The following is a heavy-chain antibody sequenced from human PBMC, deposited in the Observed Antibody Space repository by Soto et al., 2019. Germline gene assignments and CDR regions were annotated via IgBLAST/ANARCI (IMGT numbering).Heavy chain of an antibody. D-gene: IGHD1-26*01. Sequence: QVLLVESGGGVVQPGRSLRLSCAASGFTFSSYAMHWVRQAPGKGLEWVAVISYDGSNKYYADSVKGRFTISRDNSKNTLYLQMNSLRAEDTAVYYCARDPTTTTTYYYYYGMDVWGQGTTVTVSS. CDR2: ISYDGSNK. CDR1: GFTFSSYA. V-gene: IGHV3-30-3*01. J-gene: IGHJ6*02. CDR3: ARDPTTTTTYYYYYGMDV.